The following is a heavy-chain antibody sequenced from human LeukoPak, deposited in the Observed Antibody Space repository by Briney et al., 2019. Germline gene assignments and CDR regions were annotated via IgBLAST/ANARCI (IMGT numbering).Heavy chain of an antibody. D-gene: IGHD6-19*01. J-gene: IGHJ3*02. CDR2: IIPIFGTA. V-gene: IGHV1-69*05. Sequence: SVKVSCKAFGGTFSSYAISRVRQAPGQGLEWMGGIIPIFGTANYAQKFQGRVTITTDESTSTAYMELSSLRSEDTAVYYCARAAQWLYAFDIWGQGTMVTVSS. CDR1: GGTFSSYA. CDR3: ARAAQWLYAFDI.